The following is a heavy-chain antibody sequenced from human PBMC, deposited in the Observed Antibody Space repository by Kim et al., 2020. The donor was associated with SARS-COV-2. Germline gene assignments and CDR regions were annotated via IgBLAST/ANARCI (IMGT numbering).Heavy chain of an antibody. CDR2: ISYDGSNK. CDR3: AKEGEFEGVVPAATQMDV. D-gene: IGHD2-2*01. J-gene: IGHJ6*02. Sequence: GGSLRLSCAASGFTFSSYGMHWVRQAPGKGLEWVAVISYDGSNKYYADSVKGRFTISRDNSKNTLYLQMNSLRAEDTAVYYCAKEGEFEGVVPAATQMDVWGQGTTVTVSS. V-gene: IGHV3-30*18. CDR1: GFTFSSYG.